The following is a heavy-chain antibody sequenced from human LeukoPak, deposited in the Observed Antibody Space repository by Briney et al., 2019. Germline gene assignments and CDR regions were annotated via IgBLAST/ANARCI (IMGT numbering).Heavy chain of an antibody. CDR2: IYHSGST. Sequence: SQTLSLTCTVSGGSISSGGYYWSWIRQPPGKGLEWIGYIYHSGSTYYNPSLKSRVTISVDRSENQISLKLSSVTAADTAVYYCARHGPADSRSYPLDYWGQGTLVTVSS. J-gene: IGHJ4*02. CDR1: GGSISSGGYY. CDR3: ARHGPADSRSYPLDY. V-gene: IGHV4-30-2*01. D-gene: IGHD3-10*01.